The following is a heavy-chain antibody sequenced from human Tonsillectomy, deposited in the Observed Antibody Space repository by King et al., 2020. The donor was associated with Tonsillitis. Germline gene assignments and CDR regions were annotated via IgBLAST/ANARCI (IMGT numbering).Heavy chain of an antibody. CDR3: ARGERDSSSSRSDAFDI. J-gene: IGHJ3*02. D-gene: IGHD6-6*01. CDR2: ISHSGST. Sequence: VQLQQWGAGLLKPSETLSLTCAVYGGSFSGYYWSWIRQPQGKGLEWIGEISHSGSTNYNPSLNSRATISVDTPKNQFSLKLSAVTAADTAVYYCARGERDSSSSRSDAFDIWGQGTIVTVSS. CDR1: GGSFSGYY. V-gene: IGHV4-34*01.